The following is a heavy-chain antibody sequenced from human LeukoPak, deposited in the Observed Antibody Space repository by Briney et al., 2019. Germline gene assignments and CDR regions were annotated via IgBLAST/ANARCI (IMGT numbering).Heavy chain of an antibody. V-gene: IGHV4-31*11. Sequence: SETLSLTCAVSGGSISSGGYYWSWIRQHPGKGLEWIGYIYYSGSTYYNPSLKSRVTISVDTSKNQFSLKLSSVTAADTAVYYCASYSPPLYYFDYWGQGTLVTVSS. J-gene: IGHJ4*02. CDR2: IYYSGST. D-gene: IGHD2-21*01. CDR3: ASYSPPLYYFDY. CDR1: GGSISSGGYY.